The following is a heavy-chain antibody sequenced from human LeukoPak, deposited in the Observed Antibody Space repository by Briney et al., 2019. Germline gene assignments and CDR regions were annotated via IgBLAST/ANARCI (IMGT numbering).Heavy chain of an antibody. D-gene: IGHD2-15*01. V-gene: IGHV3-30*03. CDR2: ILYDGNDE. CDR3: ARDGAVGYCSGGSCYSHNWFDP. CDR1: GFTFSNYG. J-gene: IGHJ5*02. Sequence: PGRSLRLSCTASGFTFSNYGVHWVRQAPGKGLEWVAVILYDGNDEYYTDSVKGRFAISRDNSKNTLYLQMNSLRAEDTAVYYCARDGAVGYCSGGSCYSHNWFDPWGQGTLVTVSS.